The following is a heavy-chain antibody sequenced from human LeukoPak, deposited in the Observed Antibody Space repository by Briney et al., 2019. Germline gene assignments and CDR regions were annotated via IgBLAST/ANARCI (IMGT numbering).Heavy chain of an antibody. CDR2: IYSGGST. CDR3: ARDRGGLGYYFDY. V-gene: IGHV3-66*01. Sequence: PGGSLRLSCAASGFTVSSNYMSWVRQAPGKGLEWVSVIYSGGSTYYADSVKGRFTISRDSSKNTLYLQMNSLRAEDTAVYYCARDRGGLGYYFDYWGQGTLVTVSS. J-gene: IGHJ4*02. CDR1: GFTVSSNY. D-gene: IGHD3-16*01.